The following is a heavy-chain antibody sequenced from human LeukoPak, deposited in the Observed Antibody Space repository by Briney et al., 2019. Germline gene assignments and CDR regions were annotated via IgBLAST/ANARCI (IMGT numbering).Heavy chain of an antibody. Sequence: GGSLRLSCAASGFTFDDFGMSWVRQAPGKGLEWVSSISVRSNYIYYADSVRGRFSISRDDARDSLYLQMNSLRAEDTAVYYCVRLRRNSDTSGFYYYYDFWGQGTLVTVSP. CDR1: GFTFDDFG. CDR2: ISVRSNYI. D-gene: IGHD3-22*01. J-gene: IGHJ4*02. V-gene: IGHV3-21*01. CDR3: VRLRRNSDTSGFYYYYDF.